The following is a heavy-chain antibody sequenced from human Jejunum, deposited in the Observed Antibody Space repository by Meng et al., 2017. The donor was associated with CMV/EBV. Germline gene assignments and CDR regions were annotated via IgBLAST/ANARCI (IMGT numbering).Heavy chain of an antibody. V-gene: IGHV1-69-2*01. CDR1: GYTFTDYY. J-gene: IGHJ2*01. D-gene: IGHD1-14*01. CDR3: ALGLYTTSWFFDL. Sequence: CKVSGYTFTDYYIHWLQQAPGKGLEWMGLVDPEDGETIYAEKSQGRVTISADTSTDTISMELSSLRSEDTAVYFCALGLYTTSWFFDLWGRGTLVTVSS. CDR2: VDPEDGET.